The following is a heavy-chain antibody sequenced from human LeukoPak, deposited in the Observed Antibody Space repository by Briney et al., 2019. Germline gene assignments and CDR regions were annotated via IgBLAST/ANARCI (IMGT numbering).Heavy chain of an antibody. J-gene: IGHJ4*02. Sequence: EASVKVSCKVSGHTLTELSMHWVRHAPGKGLEWMGGFDPEDGELIYAQKFQGRVTMTEDTSTDTAYMELSSLRSEDTAVYYCATDLATVVVVTNYWGQGTLVTVSS. V-gene: IGHV1-24*01. CDR1: GHTLTELS. D-gene: IGHD4-23*01. CDR3: ATDLATVVVVTNY. CDR2: FDPEDGEL.